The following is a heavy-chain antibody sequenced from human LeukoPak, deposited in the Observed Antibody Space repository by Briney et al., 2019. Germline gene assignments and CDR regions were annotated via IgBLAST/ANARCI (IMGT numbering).Heavy chain of an antibody. Sequence: SETLSLTCPVSGGSISSYYWSWIRPPAGKGLEWIGRLYTSGSTNYNPSLKSRVTMSVDTSKNQFSLKLSSVTAEDTAVYYCARDYRVAAARSLDCWGQGTLVTVSS. V-gene: IGHV4-4*07. CDR2: LYTSGST. D-gene: IGHD6-13*01. J-gene: IGHJ4*02. CDR3: ARDYRVAAARSLDC. CDR1: GGSISSYY.